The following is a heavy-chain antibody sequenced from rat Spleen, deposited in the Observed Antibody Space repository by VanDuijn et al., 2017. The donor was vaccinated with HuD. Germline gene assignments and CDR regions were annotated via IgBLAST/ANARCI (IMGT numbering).Heavy chain of an antibody. Sequence: QVQLKESGPGLVQPSQTLSLTCTVSGFSLTSYGVSWVRQPPGKGLEWIGAIWSGGSTDYNSALKSRLSISRDTSKNQVFVKMNSMQTDDTGTCYCAKHGNYGSYVGYFDYWGQGVMVTVSS. CDR1: GFSLTSYG. V-gene: IGHV2-4*01. CDR2: IWSGGST. J-gene: IGHJ2*01. CDR3: AKHGNYGSYVGYFDY. D-gene: IGHD1-3*01.